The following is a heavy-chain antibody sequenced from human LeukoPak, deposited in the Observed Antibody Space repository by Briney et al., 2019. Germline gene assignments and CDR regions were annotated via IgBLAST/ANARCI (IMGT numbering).Heavy chain of an antibody. D-gene: IGHD6-13*01. CDR1: GGSISSGGYY. Sequence: PSETLSLTCTVSGGSISSGGYYWSWIRQPPGKGLEWIGYIYHSGSTYYNPSLKSRATISVDRSKNQFSLKLSSVTAADTAVYYCARGRAAAGFPLGNWGQGTLVTVS. CDR2: IYHSGST. V-gene: IGHV4-30-2*01. CDR3: ARGRAAAGFPLGN. J-gene: IGHJ4*02.